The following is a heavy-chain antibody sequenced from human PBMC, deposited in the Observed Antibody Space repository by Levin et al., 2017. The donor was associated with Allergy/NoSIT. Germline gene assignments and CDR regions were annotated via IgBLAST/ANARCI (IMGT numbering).Heavy chain of an antibody. D-gene: IGHD3-22*01. CDR3: ARVYYYDSSGYYLRGDYYGMDV. Sequence: LGESLKISCKASGYTFTSYDINWVRQATGQGLEWMGWMNPNSGNTGYAQKFQGRVTMTRNTSISTAYMELSSLRSEDTAVYYCARVYYYDSSGYYLRGDYYGMDVWGQGTTVTVSS. J-gene: IGHJ6*02. V-gene: IGHV1-8*01. CDR2: MNPNSGNT. CDR1: GYTFTSYD.